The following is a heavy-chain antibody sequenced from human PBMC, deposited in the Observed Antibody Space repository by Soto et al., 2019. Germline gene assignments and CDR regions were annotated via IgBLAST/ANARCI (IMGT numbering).Heavy chain of an antibody. Sequence: SETLSLTCTVSGGSISTYYWSWIRQPPGKGLEWIGYIFYSGSTKYNPSLKSRVTISVDTSKNQFSLKLSSVTAADTAVYYCARGNVVAIDYWGQGTPVTVPQ. J-gene: IGHJ4*02. CDR1: GGSISTYY. V-gene: IGHV4-59*01. D-gene: IGHD2-21*01. CDR3: ARGNVVAIDY. CDR2: IFYSGST.